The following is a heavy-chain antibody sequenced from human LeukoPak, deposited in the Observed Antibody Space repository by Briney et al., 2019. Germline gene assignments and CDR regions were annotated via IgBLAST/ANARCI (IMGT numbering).Heavy chain of an antibody. CDR2: IYYSGST. V-gene: IGHV4-59*01. D-gene: IGHD3-10*01. CDR3: ALPADYYGSGNSLDY. CDR1: GGSISSYY. J-gene: IGHJ4*02. Sequence: SETLSLTCTVSGGSISSYYWSWIRQPPGKGLEWIGYIYYSGSTNYNPSLKSRVTISVDTSKNQFSLKLSSVTAADTAVYYCALPADYYGSGNSLDYWGQGTLVTVSS.